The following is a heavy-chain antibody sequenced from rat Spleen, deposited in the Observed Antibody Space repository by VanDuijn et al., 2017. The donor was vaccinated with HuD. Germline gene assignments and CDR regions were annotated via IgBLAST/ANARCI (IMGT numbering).Heavy chain of an antibody. CDR3: TRGYDGTYHYINWFAY. J-gene: IGHJ3*01. CDR2: ISISGGST. CDR1: GFTFSNFP. D-gene: IGHD1-12*02. Sequence: EVQLVESDGGLVQPGRSLKLSCAASGFTFSNFPMAWVRQAPTKGLEWVATISISGGSTYYRDSVKGRFTISRDNAKSSLHLQMNSLRSEDTATYYCTRGYDGTYHYINWFAYWGQGTLVTVSS. V-gene: IGHV5-46*01.